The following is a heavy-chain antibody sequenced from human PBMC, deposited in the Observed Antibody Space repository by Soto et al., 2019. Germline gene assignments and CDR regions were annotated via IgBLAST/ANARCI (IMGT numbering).Heavy chain of an antibody. D-gene: IGHD3-22*01. V-gene: IGHV5-51*01. CDR2: IYPGDSDT. J-gene: IGHJ4*02. Sequence: GESLKISCKGSGYSFTSYWIGWVRQMPGKGLEWMGIIYPGDSDTRYSPSFQGQVTISADKSISTAYLQWSSLKASDTAMYYCAGLPDSSGYYSYYFDYWGQGTLVTVSS. CDR1: GYSFTSYW. CDR3: AGLPDSSGYYSYYFDY.